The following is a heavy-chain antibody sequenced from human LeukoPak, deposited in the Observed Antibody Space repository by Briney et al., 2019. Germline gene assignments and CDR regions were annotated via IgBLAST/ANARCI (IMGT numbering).Heavy chain of an antibody. Sequence: TSETLTLTCTVSGGSISSHYWSWIRQPPGKGLEWIGYIYYSGSTNYDPSLKSRVTISVDTSKNQFSLKLSSVTAADTAVYYCARDGGRCTNGVCQYYFDYWGQATLVTVSS. CDR1: GGSISSHY. D-gene: IGHD2-8*01. CDR2: IYYSGST. CDR3: ARDGGRCTNGVCQYYFDY. V-gene: IGHV4-59*11. J-gene: IGHJ4*02.